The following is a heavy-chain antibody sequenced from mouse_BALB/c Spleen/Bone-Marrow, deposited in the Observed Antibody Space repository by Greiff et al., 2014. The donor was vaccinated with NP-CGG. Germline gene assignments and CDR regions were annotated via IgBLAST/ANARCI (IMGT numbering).Heavy chain of an antibody. CDR3: ARGYGSSSYDTDY. CDR2: IYPGGGYT. CDR1: GYTFTNYW. J-gene: IGHJ4*01. D-gene: IGHD1-1*01. Sequence: VKLVESGAELVRPGTSVKMSCKAAGYTFTNYWIGWVKQRPGHGLEWIGDIYPGGGYTNYNGKFKGKATLTADTSSSTAYMQLSSLTSEDSAIYYCARGYGSSSYDTDYWGQGTSVTVSS. V-gene: IGHV1-63*02.